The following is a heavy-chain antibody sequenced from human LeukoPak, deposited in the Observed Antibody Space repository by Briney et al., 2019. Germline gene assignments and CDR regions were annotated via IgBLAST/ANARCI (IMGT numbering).Heavy chain of an antibody. Sequence: SETLSLTCTVSGGSISSYYWSWIRQSPGKGLEWIGRIYTSGSTNYNPSLKSRVTISVDTSKNQFSLKLSSVTAADTAVYYCARDGYYYMDVWGKGTTVTISS. CDR3: ARDGYYYMDV. V-gene: IGHV4-4*07. CDR2: IYTSGST. J-gene: IGHJ6*03. CDR1: GGSISSYY.